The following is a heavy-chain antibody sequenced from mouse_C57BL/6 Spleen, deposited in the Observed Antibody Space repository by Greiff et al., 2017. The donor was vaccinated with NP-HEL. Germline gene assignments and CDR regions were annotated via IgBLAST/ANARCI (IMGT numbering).Heavy chain of an antibody. CDR2: IDPSDSYT. Sequence: QVQLQQPGAELVMPGASVKLSCKASGYTFTSYWMHWVKQRPGQGLEWIGEIDPSDSYTNYNQKFKGKSTLTVDKSSSTAYMQLSSRTSEDSAVYYCARGGYYSNYFDYWGQGTTLTVSS. D-gene: IGHD2-5*01. CDR1: GYTFTSYW. CDR3: ARGGYYSNYFDY. J-gene: IGHJ2*01. V-gene: IGHV1-69*01.